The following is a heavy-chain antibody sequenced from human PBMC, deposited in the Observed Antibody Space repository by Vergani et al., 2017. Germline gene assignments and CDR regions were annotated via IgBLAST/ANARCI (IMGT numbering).Heavy chain of an antibody. D-gene: IGHD2-15*01. CDR2: ISASGNA. CDR3: ARRSGGYYSGGKVHPLRTAFDV. Sequence: QVQLQASGPGRVKPSQTLSLTCTMSGGSISAGYYFWSWFRQPAGKGLEWLGHISASGNASHSPSLKTRVSMSVDTSKNQFSLTVTSVTAADTAIYFCARRSGGYYSGGKVHPLRTAFDVWGHGTVVTVSS. J-gene: IGHJ3*01. V-gene: IGHV4-61*02. CDR1: GGSISAGYYF.